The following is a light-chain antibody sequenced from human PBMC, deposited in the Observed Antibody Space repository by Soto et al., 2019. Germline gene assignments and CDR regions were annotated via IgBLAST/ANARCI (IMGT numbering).Light chain of an antibody. CDR1: QSVSNYY. J-gene: IGKJ1*01. CDR2: AAS. Sequence: EIVLTQSPGTLSLSPGERATLSCRASQSVSNYYLAWYQQKPGQAPRLLIYAASSRATGIPDRFSGSGSGTDFTLTISRLEPEDFAVYYCQQYGSSPWTFGQGTKVDNK. CDR3: QQYGSSPWT. V-gene: IGKV3-20*01.